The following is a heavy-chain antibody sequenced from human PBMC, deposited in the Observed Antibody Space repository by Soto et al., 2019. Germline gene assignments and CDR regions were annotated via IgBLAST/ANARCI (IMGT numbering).Heavy chain of an antibody. V-gene: IGHV5-10-1*01. D-gene: IGHD6-19*01. CDR2: IDPRDSNI. J-gene: IGHJ4*02. CDR1: GYTFSSSW. CDR3: ARDTAAVAGLDY. Sequence: PGESLKISCKASGYTFSSSWISWVRQTPGKGLEWMGSIDPRDSNIHYSPSFQGRVTISGDTSKNQFFLKLSSVTAADTAVYYCARDTAAVAGLDYWGQGISVTVSS.